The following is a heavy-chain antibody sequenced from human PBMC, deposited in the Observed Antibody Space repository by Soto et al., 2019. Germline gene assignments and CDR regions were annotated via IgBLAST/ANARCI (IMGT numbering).Heavy chain of an antibody. V-gene: IGHV1-69*08. CDR2: IIPILGTA. Sequence: QVQLVQSGAEVKKPGSSVKVSCKASGGTLSRYTFSWVRQAPGQGLEWMGRIIPILGTASYAQKFQGRVTITADKSTSTVYMELSSLRAEDTALFFCARDNVLDPDCPYYGLDVWGQGTTVTVSS. CDR3: ARDNVLDPDCPYYGLDV. D-gene: IGHD2-21*02. CDR1: GGTLSRYT. J-gene: IGHJ6*02.